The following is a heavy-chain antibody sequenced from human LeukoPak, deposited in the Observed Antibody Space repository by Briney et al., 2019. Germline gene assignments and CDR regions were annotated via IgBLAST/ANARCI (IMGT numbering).Heavy chain of an antibody. CDR2: ISYDGSNK. Sequence: GRSLRLSCAASGFTFSSYGMHWVRQAPGKGLEWVAVISYDGSNKYYADSVKGRFTISRDNSKNTLYLQMNSLRAEDTAAYYCAKDSGSGSYLGDFYIDYWGQGTLVTVSS. CDR3: AKDSGSGSYLGDFYIDY. D-gene: IGHD1-26*01. CDR1: GFTFSSYG. V-gene: IGHV3-30*18. J-gene: IGHJ4*02.